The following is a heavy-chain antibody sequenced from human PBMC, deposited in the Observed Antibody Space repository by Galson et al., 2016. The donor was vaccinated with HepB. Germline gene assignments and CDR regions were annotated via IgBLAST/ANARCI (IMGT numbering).Heavy chain of an antibody. CDR2: IWFDGSDK. J-gene: IGHJ3*02. CDR3: AKDRSYGSDVFDI. Sequence: SLRLSCAASGFTFSSYGMHWVRQAPGKGLEWVTVIWFDGSDKYYVDSVKGRFTISRDNSKNTLYLQMNSLRAEDTAVYYCAKDRSYGSDVFDIWGQGTMVTVSS. D-gene: IGHD3-16*01. V-gene: IGHV3-33*06. CDR1: GFTFSSYG.